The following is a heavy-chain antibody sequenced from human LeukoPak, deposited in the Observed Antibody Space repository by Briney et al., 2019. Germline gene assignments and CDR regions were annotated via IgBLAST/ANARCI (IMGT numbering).Heavy chain of an antibody. CDR3: GRDLGDYGDYYFDY. Sequence: ASVKVSCKASGGTFSSYAISWVRQAPGQGLEWMGGIIPIFGTANYAQKFQGRVTITADKSTSTAYMELSSLRSEDTAIYYCGRDLGDYGDYYFDYWGQGTLVTVSS. V-gene: IGHV1-69*06. D-gene: IGHD4-17*01. CDR1: GGTFSSYA. CDR2: IIPIFGTA. J-gene: IGHJ4*02.